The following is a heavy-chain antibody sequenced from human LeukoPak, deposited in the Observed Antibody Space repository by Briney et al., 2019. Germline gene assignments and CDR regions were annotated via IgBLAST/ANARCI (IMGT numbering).Heavy chain of an antibody. CDR2: IDCNGGNI. Sequence: PGGSLRLSCAASGFTLDDSAMNWVRQAPGKGLEWVSGIDCNGGNIGYADSVKGRLTTSRDNAKNSLYLQMNSLRDEDTALYYCARAGSKSGSQTYLDYWGQGTLVTVSS. V-gene: IGHV3-20*04. D-gene: IGHD3-10*01. J-gene: IGHJ4*02. CDR1: GFTLDDSA. CDR3: ARAGSKSGSQTYLDY.